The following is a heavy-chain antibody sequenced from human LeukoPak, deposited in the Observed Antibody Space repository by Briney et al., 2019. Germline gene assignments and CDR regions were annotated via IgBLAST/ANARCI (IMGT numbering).Heavy chain of an antibody. J-gene: IGHJ4*02. CDR1: GYTLTELS. CDR2: FDPEDGET. D-gene: IGHD2-2*01. CDR3: AKGYCSSTSCRLDY. V-gene: IGHV1-24*01. Sequence: ASVKVSCKVSGYTLTELSMHWVRQAPGKGLEWMGCFDPEDGETIYAQKFQGRVTMTEDTSTDTAYMELSSLRSEDTAVYYCAKGYCSSTSCRLDYWGQGTLVTVSS.